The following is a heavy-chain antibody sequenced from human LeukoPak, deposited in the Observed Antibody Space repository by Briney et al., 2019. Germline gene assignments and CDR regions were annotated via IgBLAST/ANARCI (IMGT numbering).Heavy chain of an antibody. D-gene: IGHD3/OR15-3a*01. CDR3: ARQEIGLRSFDP. V-gene: IGHV4-39*01. Sequence: SETLSLTCAVSGASISGSGYYLGWIRQPPGKGLEWIGNIYYTGSTYYNASLQSRVTISVDTSKNQFSLNLSSVTAADTAVYYCARQEIGLRSFDPWGQGTLVTVSS. CDR1: GASISGSGYY. CDR2: IYYTGST. J-gene: IGHJ5*02.